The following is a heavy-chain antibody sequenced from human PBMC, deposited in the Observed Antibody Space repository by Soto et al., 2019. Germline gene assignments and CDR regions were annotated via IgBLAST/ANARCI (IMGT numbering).Heavy chain of an antibody. V-gene: IGHV1-58*01. J-gene: IGHJ6*02. D-gene: IGHD6-13*01. CDR2: IVVGSGNT. CDR1: GFTFTSSA. CDR3: AAGLGSAAADHYYYYGMDV. Sequence: QMQLVQSGPEVKKPGTSVKVSCKASGFTFTSSAVQWVRQARGQRREWIGWIVVGSGNTNYAQKFQERVTITRDMSTSTAYMELSSLRSEDTAVYYCAAGLGSAAADHYYYYGMDVWGQGTTVTVSS.